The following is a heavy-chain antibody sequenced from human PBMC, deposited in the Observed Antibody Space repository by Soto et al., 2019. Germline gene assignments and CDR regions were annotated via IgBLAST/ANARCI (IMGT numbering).Heavy chain of an antibody. J-gene: IGHJ6*03. V-gene: IGHV1-2*04. CDR3: ARESGGATATLDYYYFYMDV. CDR1: GDTFTAYY. D-gene: IGHD5-12*01. CDR2: INPNGGVT. Sequence: QVQRVQSGAEVKKPGASVTVSCRSSGDTFTAYYIHWVRQAPGQGLEWMGWINPNGGVTKYAQKFQGWVSMTRDTSIRTVYMQLSRLRSDDTAVYYCARESGGATATLDYYYFYMDVWGTGTTVTVSS.